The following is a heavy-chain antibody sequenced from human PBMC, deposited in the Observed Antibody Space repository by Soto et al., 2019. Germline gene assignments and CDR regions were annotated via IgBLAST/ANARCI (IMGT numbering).Heavy chain of an antibody. V-gene: IGHV4-31*03. CDR3: ARVDSIVATTNPLLGCGAFDI. Sequence: QVQLQESGPGLVKPSQTLSLTCTVSGGSISSGGYYWSWIRQHPGKGLEWIGYIYYSGSTYYNPSRKSRVTIAVDTSKNQFSLKLSSVTAADTAVYYCARVDSIVATTNPLLGCGAFDIWGQGTMVTVSS. CDR2: IYYSGST. J-gene: IGHJ3*02. CDR1: GGSISSGGYY. D-gene: IGHD5-12*01.